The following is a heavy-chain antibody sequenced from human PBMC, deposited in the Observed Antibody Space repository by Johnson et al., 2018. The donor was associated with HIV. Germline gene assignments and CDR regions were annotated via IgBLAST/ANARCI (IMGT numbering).Heavy chain of an antibody. CDR3: ARGGRGYSYSYAFDI. V-gene: IGHV3-64*01. Sequence: VQLVESGGGVVQPGGSLRLSCAASGFTFSSYAMHWVRQAPGKGLEYVSAISSNGGSTYYANSVKGRFTISRDNSKNTLYLQMGSLRAEDMAVYYCARGGRGYSYSYAFDIWGQGTMVTVSS. J-gene: IGHJ3*02. D-gene: IGHD5-18*01. CDR2: ISSNGGST. CDR1: GFTFSSYA.